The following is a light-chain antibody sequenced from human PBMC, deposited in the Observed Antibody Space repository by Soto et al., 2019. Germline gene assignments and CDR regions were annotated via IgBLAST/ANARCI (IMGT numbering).Light chain of an antibody. J-gene: IGKJ1*01. V-gene: IGKV1-5*01. Sequence: DIQMTQSPSTLSAFVGDRVTITCRASQNIRGWLAWYQQRPGKAPDLLIFEASRLEGGVPSRFSGSGSGTEFTLTIDSLQPDDVATCYCQQYDSYSPTFGQGTRVQFK. CDR2: EAS. CDR1: QNIRGW. CDR3: QQYDSYSPT.